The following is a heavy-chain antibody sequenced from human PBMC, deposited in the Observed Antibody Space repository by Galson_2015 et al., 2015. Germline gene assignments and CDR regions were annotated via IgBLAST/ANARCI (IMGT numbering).Heavy chain of an antibody. Sequence: SLRLSCAASGFTFSSYAMHWVRQAPGKGLEWVAVISYDGSNKYYADSVKGRFTISRDNSKNTLYLQMNSLRAEDTAVYYCARGKGVSWWPGRGAFDIWGQGTMATVSS. J-gene: IGHJ3*02. CDR3: ARGKGVSWWPGRGAFDI. CDR1: GFTFSSYA. CDR2: ISYDGSNK. D-gene: IGHD2-8*02. V-gene: IGHV3-30*01.